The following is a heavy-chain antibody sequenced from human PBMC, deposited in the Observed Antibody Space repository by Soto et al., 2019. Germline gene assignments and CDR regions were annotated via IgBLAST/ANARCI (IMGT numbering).Heavy chain of an antibody. CDR3: VRHRNSRGSWYWCFDL. CDR2: IYYSGSI. J-gene: IGHJ4*02. D-gene: IGHD6-13*01. V-gene: IGHV4-39*01. Sequence: SETLSLTCTVSNGSISSSDYYWGWIRQPPGKGLEWIATIYYSGSIYYNPSLKGRISISVDTSKNQFSLKLSSVTAADTAVYYCVRHRNSRGSWYWCFDLWGLGTPVTVSS. CDR1: NGSISSSDYY.